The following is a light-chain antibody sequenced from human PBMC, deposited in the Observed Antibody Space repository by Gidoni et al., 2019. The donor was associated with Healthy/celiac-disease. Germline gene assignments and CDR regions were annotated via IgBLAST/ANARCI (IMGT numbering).Light chain of an antibody. CDR1: QSISSY. CDR3: QQSYSTLWT. J-gene: IGKJ1*01. Sequence: DIQMTQSPSSLSASVGDRVTITCRASQSISSYLNWYQQKPGQAPKLLSYAASSLQSGVPSRFSGSGSGTDFTLTSSSLQPEDFATYYCQQSYSTLWTFGQGTKVEIK. V-gene: IGKV1-39*01. CDR2: AAS.